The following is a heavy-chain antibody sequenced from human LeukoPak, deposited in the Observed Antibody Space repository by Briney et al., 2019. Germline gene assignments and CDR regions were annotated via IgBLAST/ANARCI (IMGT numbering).Heavy chain of an antibody. V-gene: IGHV4-59*01. CDR1: GDSITSNY. CDR2: IYYGGST. Sequence: SETLSLTCTVSGDSITSNYWSWIRQPPGKRLEWIGYIYYGGSTNYNPSLKSRVTISVDTSKNQFSLKLTSVTAADTAVYDYARGGWYSHYWGQGTLVTVSS. J-gene: IGHJ4*02. D-gene: IGHD3-16*01. CDR3: ARGGWYSHY.